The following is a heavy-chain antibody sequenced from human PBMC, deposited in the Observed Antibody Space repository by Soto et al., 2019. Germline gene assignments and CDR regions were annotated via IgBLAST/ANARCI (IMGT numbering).Heavy chain of an antibody. J-gene: IGHJ3*01. CDR2: ISYSGST. CDR3: ARHYPGAFDV. Sequence: QLQVQESGPGLVKPSETLSLTCTVSGVSIITFSYYWGWIRQPPGKGLEWIGSISYSGSTFYNPSLKSRVTISVDASKNQFSLKLSSVTAADTAVFYCARHYPGAFDVWGQGTVVTVSS. V-gene: IGHV4-39*01. CDR1: GVSIITFSYY.